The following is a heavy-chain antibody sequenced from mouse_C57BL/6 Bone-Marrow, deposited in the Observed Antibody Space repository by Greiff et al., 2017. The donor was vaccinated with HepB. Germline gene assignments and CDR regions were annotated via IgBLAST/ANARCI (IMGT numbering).Heavy chain of an antibody. D-gene: IGHD3-2*02. V-gene: IGHV1-61*01. CDR3: ARRLRQGGDAMDY. CDR1: GYTFTSYW. CDR2: IYPSDSET. Sequence: QVQLQQPGAELVRPGSSVKLSCKASGYTFTSYWTDWVKQRPGQGLEWIGNIYPSDSETHYNQKFKDKATLTVDKSSSTAYMQLSSLTSEDSAVYFCARRLRQGGDAMDYWGQGTSVTVSS. J-gene: IGHJ4*01.